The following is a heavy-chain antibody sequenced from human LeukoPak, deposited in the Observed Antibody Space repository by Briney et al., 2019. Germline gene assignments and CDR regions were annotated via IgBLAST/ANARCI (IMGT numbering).Heavy chain of an antibody. D-gene: IGHD3-10*01. J-gene: IGHJ4*02. CDR3: ARGTLLWFGELLSPFDY. V-gene: IGHV1-2*04. CDR1: GYTFTGYY. Sequence: EASVNVSCTASGYTFTGYYMHWVRQATGQGLEWMGWINPNSGGTNYAQKFQGWVTMTRDTSISTAYMELSRLRSDDTAVYYCARGTLLWFGELLSPFDYWGQGTLVTVSS. CDR2: INPNSGGT.